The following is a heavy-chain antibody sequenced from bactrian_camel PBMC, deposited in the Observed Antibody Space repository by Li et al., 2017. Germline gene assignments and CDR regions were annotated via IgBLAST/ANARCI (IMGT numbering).Heavy chain of an antibody. J-gene: IGHJ6*01. CDR1: GFTFSKYG. CDR2: TDFDGSND. D-gene: IGHD6*01. V-gene: IGHV3S6*01. CDR3: IRLGGSWSDFTY. Sequence: HVQLVESGGGLVQPGGSLRLSCAASGFTFSKYGMNWVRQAPGKGLEWVSTTDFDGSNDYYSTSVKDRFTVSRDNAKNTVYLQLNSLKTEDMAMYYCIRLGGSWSDFTYWGQGTQVTVS.